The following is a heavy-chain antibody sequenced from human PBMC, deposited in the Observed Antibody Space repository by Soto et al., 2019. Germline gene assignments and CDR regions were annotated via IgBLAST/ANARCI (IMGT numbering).Heavy chain of an antibody. J-gene: IGHJ3*01. Sequence: QIHLVQSGGGGVQPGRSLRLSCAASGFTLSSYGMHWVRQAPGKGLEWVAAISYDGRNKWYMDSLEGRFTVSRDNSESTVFLQVASLRPEDTAMYFCAKDRAHWAVPAIAGGGGAFDAWGQGTIVTVSS. V-gene: IGHV3-30*05. CDR3: AKDRAHWAVPAIAGGGGAFDA. CDR1: GFTLSSYG. D-gene: IGHD6-19*01. CDR2: ISYDGRNK.